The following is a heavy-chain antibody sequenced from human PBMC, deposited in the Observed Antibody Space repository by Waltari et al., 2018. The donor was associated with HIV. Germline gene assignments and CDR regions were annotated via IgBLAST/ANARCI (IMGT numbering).Heavy chain of an antibody. CDR3: ARDLRTTGYFYYFDY. CDR2: IYYSGST. Sequence: QLQLQESGPGLVKPSETLSLTCTVSGGSISSSSYYWGWIRQPPWKGLEWIGSIYYSGSTYYNPALKSRVTISVDTSKNQFSLKLSSVTAADTAVYYCARDLRTTGYFYYFDYWGQGTLVTVSS. CDR1: GGSISSSSYY. V-gene: IGHV4-39*07. J-gene: IGHJ4*02. D-gene: IGHD3-9*01.